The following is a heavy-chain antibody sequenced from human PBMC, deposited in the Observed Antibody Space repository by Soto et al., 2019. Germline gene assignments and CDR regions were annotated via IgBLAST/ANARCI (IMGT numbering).Heavy chain of an antibody. D-gene: IGHD3-3*01. CDR1: GFNFDNYG. J-gene: IGHJ4*02. CDR2: IKNDGTST. Sequence: LRLSCVASGFNFDNYGMSWVRQAPGEGLEWVSAIKNDGTSTYYAASVEDRFTISRDNSKNTLYLQLNSLRAEDTAVYYCAKAFTYYDFWSGYLYWGQGTLVTVSS. V-gene: IGHV3-23*01. CDR3: AKAFTYYDFWSGYLY.